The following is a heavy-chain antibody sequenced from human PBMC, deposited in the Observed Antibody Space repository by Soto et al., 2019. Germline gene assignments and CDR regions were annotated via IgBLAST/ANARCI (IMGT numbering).Heavy chain of an antibody. D-gene: IGHD3-3*01. J-gene: IGHJ6*02. CDR2: INHSGST. CDR1: GGSFSGYY. V-gene: IGHV4-34*01. Sequence: PSETLSLTCAVYGGSFSGYYWSWIRQPPGKGLEWIGEINHSGSTNYNPSLKSRVTISVDTSKNQFSLKLSSVTAADTAVYYCARGRYYDFWSGLNYHGMDVWGQGTTVTVSS. CDR3: ARGRYYDFWSGLNYHGMDV.